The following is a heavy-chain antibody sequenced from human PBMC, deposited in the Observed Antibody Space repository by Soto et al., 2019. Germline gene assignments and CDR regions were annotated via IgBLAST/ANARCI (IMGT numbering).Heavy chain of an antibody. CDR3: ASWVLQEHAYDI. CDR2: LYDVAGT. Sequence: DVQLVESGGGLIQPGGSLRLSCAAFGLTVSGKKYMAWVRQAPGKGLEWVSGLYDVAGTYYADSVKGRFTISRDSSKNIVYLQMNSLRPDDTAVYYCASWVLQEHAYDIWGLGTTVTVSS. CDR1: GLTVSGKKY. V-gene: IGHV3-53*01. D-gene: IGHD1-1*01. J-gene: IGHJ3*02.